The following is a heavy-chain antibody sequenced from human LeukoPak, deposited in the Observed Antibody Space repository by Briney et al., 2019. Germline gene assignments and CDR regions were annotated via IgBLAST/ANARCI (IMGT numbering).Heavy chain of an antibody. J-gene: IGHJ6*02. Sequence: PGGSLRLSCAASGFTFSSYAMSWVRQAPGKGLEWVSAISGSGGSTYYADSVKGRFTISRDNSKNTLHLQMNSLRAGDTAVYYCAKGDSSGEYYYYYYGMDVWGQGTTVTVSS. CDR1: GFTFSSYA. D-gene: IGHD3-22*01. CDR2: ISGSGGST. CDR3: AKGDSSGEYYYYYYGMDV. V-gene: IGHV3-23*01.